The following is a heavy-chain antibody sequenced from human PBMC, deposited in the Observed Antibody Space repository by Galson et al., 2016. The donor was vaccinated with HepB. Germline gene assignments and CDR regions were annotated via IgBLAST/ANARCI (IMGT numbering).Heavy chain of an antibody. V-gene: IGHV1-46*01. CDR3: AREPPTSSSFDH. CDR1: GYTLCSYY. Sequence: SVKVSCKASGYTLCSYYMHWVRQAPGQGLEWMGVMFPSGGRTSYAQKFQGRVTMTRDTSTSTDYMELSSLGSEDTAVYYCAREPPTSSSFDHWGQGTLVTVSS. CDR2: MFPSGGRT. J-gene: IGHJ4*02.